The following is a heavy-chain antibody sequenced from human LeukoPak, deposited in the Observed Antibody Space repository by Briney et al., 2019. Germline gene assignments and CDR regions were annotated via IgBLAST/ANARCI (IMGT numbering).Heavy chain of an antibody. V-gene: IGHV4-34*01. Sequence: PSETLSLTCAVSGESLSGHYWSWIRQPPGEGLEWIGEISHSGITYYNPSLASRITISVDTAGRQFSLKVNSVTAADTAMYYCAKDGTAAGTGLGDYWGQGTLVTVSS. J-gene: IGHJ4*02. CDR3: AKDGTAAGTGLGDY. CDR1: GESLSGHY. D-gene: IGHD6-13*01. CDR2: ISHSGIT.